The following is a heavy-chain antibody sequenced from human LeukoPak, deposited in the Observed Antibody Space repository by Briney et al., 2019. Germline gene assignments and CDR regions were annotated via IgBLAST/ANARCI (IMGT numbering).Heavy chain of an antibody. CDR3: ARHYYYGSGSYHWFDP. Sequence: SETLSLTCAVYGGSFSGYYWSWIRQPLGKGLEWIGEINHSGSTNYNPSLKSRVTISVDTSKNQFSLKLSSVTAADTAVYYCARHYYYGSGSYHWFDPWGQGTLVTVSS. CDR1: GGSFSGYY. D-gene: IGHD3-10*01. CDR2: INHSGST. V-gene: IGHV4-34*01. J-gene: IGHJ5*02.